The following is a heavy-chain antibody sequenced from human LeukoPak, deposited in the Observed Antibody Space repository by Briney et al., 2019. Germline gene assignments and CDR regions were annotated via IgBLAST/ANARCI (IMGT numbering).Heavy chain of an antibody. CDR1: GFTFTSSA. D-gene: IGHD1-7*01. J-gene: IGHJ6*03. Sequence: GASVKVSCKASGFTFTSSAVQWVRQARGQRLEWIGWIVVGSGNTNYAQKFQERVTITRDMPTSTAYMELSSLRSEDTAVYYCAANPYNWNYVGYYYYYMDVWGKGTTVTVSS. V-gene: IGHV1-58*01. CDR3: AANPYNWNYVGYYYYYMDV. CDR2: IVVGSGNT.